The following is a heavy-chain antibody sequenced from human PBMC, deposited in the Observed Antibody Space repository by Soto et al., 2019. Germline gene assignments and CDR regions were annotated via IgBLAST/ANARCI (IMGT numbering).Heavy chain of an antibody. Sequence: QVQLVQSGAEVKKPGASVKVSCKASGYPFTNFGIGWVRQAPGQGLEWMGWFRADNGNANYAQKFQGRVTMTTDTSTSTAYMELRSLRFDDTAVYYCARGGTPIDSWGQGTLVTVSS. V-gene: IGHV1-18*01. CDR3: ARGGTPIDS. D-gene: IGHD3-16*01. CDR1: GYPFTNFG. CDR2: FRADNGNA. J-gene: IGHJ4*02.